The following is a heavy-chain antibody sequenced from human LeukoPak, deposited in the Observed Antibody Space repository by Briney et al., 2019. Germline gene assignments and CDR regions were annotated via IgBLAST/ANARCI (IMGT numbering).Heavy chain of an antibody. V-gene: IGHV3-53*01. CDR2: IYSGGST. CDR1: GFTVSSNY. D-gene: IGHD4-11*01. J-gene: IGHJ4*02. Sequence: GGSLTLSCAASGFTVSSNYMSWVRQAPGTGLEWVSVIYSGGSTYYADSVKGRFTISRDNSKNTLYLQMNSLRAEDTAVYYCARETTDFDYWGQGTLVTVSS. CDR3: ARETTDFDY.